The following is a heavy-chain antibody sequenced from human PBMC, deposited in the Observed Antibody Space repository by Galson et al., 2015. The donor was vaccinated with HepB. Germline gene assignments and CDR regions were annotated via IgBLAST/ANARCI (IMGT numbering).Heavy chain of an antibody. CDR2: ISSSSSYI. CDR1: GFTFSSYS. D-gene: IGHD3-3*01. J-gene: IGHJ6*03. Sequence: SLRLSCAASGFTFSSYSMNWVRQAPGKGLEWVSSISSSSSYIYYADSVKGRFTISRDNAKNSLYLQMNSLRAEDTAVYYCARDGTGDAGSIFGVVITYYYYMDVWGKGTTVTVSS. V-gene: IGHV3-21*01. CDR3: ARDGTGDAGSIFGVVITYYYYMDV.